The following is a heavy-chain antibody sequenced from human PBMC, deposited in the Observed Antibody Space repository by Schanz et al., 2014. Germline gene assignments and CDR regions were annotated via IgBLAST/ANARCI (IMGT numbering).Heavy chain of an antibody. CDR1: GFSFGSYA. D-gene: IGHD1-20*01. J-gene: IGHJ3*02. CDR2: IENNANGATT. Sequence: EVQLVESGGGLVQRGGSLRLSCAASGFSFGSYAMSWVRQAPGKGLEWVGRIENNANGATTDYAAPVKGRFTVSRDDSRNTLYLQMNTLRTDDTALYYCTTFNNRDALYIWGQGTMVSVSS. V-gene: IGHV3-15*04. CDR3: TTFNNRDALYI.